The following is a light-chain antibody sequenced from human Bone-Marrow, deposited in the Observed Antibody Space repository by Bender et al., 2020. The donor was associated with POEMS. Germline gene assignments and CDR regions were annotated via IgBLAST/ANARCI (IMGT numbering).Light chain of an antibody. CDR1: RSDVGGYDY. Sequence: QSALTQPASVSGSPGQSITISCTGTRSDVGGYDYVSWHQQHPNKAPKLILYDVANRPSGVSDRFSGSKSGNTASLTISGLQADDEADYYCSSYANDTLKFGGGTKLTVL. CDR2: DVA. CDR3: SSYANDTLK. V-gene: IGLV2-14*03. J-gene: IGLJ3*02.